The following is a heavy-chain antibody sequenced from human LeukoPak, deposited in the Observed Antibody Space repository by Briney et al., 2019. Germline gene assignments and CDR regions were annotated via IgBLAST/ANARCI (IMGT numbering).Heavy chain of an antibody. CDR1: GFTFGSYG. Sequence: PGGSLRLSCAASGFTFGSYGMSWVRRAPGKGLEWVSFTPNADRTSYADSVEGRFTISRDNPRNTLYMQMNGLRGEDTAVYYCAIMHGYYDGSGYWVQWGQGTLVTVSS. CDR3: AIMHGYYDGSGYWVQ. D-gene: IGHD3-22*01. V-gene: IGHV3-23*01. J-gene: IGHJ1*01. CDR2: TPNADRT.